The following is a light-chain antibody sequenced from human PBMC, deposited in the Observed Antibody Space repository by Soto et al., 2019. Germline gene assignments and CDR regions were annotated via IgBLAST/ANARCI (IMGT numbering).Light chain of an antibody. Sequence: DIPMTQSPSSLSASVGDRVTISCRASQSISSYLNWYQQKPGKAPKLLIYAASNLQSGVPSRFSGSGSGTDFTLTISRLQPEDFAIYYCQQSYSSLYTFGQGTNLEIK. J-gene: IGKJ2*01. V-gene: IGKV1-39*01. CDR2: AAS. CDR3: QQSYSSLYT. CDR1: QSISSY.